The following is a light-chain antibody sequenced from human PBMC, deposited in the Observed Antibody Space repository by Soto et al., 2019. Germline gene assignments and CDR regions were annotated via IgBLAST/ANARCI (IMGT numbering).Light chain of an antibody. J-gene: IGKJ4*01. CDR1: QNVYEY. CDR3: QQRSKWVT. Sequence: EIELTQSPATLSLSPWERATLSCRASQNVYEYVAWYQQKPGQAPRLLIYDASNRANGIPARFSGSGSGTDFNLTISSLEPEDFAVYSCQQRSKWVTFGRGTKVDIK. V-gene: IGKV3-11*01. CDR2: DAS.